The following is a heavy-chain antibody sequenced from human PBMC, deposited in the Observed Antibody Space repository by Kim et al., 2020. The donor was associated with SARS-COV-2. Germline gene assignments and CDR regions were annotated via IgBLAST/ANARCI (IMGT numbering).Heavy chain of an antibody. CDR2: INTNTGNP. CDR3: ARHFGDYYDSSGIPY. CDR1: GYTFTSYS. Sequence: ASVKVSCKASGYTFTSYSMNWVRQAPGQGLEWMGWINTNTGNPTYAQGFTGRFVFSLDTSVSTAYLQISSLKAEDTAVYYCARHFGDYYDSSGIPYWGQGTLLTVSA. J-gene: IGHJ4*02. V-gene: IGHV7-4-1*02. D-gene: IGHD3-22*01.